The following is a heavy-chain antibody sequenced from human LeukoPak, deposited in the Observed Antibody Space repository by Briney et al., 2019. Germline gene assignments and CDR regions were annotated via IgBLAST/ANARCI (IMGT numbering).Heavy chain of an antibody. CDR3: ARGYYMDV. J-gene: IGHJ6*03. CDR2: IYSGGST. CDR1: EFSVGSNY. Sequence: GGSLRLSCAASEFSVGSNYMTWVRQAPGKGLEWVSLIYSGGSTYYADSVKGRFTISRDNSKNTLYLQMNSLRAEDTAVHYCARGYYMDVWGKGTTVTVSS. V-gene: IGHV3-66*01.